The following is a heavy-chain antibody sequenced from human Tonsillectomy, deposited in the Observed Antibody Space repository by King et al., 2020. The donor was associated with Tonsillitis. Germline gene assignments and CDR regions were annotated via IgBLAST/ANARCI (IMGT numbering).Heavy chain of an antibody. CDR2: IYYSGST. Sequence: LQLQESGPGLVKPSETLSLTCTVSGGSISSSSYYWGWIRQPPGKGLGWIGSIYYSGSTYYNPSLKSRVTMSVDTSNNQFSLKLSSVTAADTAVYYCARGSRLGIYYFDYWGQGTLVTVSS. J-gene: IGHJ4*02. CDR1: GGSISSSSYY. CDR3: ARGSRLGIYYFDY. V-gene: IGHV4-39*01. D-gene: IGHD3-22*01.